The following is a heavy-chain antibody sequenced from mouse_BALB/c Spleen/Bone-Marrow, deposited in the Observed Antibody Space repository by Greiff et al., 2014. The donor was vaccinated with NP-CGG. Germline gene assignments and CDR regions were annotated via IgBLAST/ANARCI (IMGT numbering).Heavy chain of an antibody. CDR1: GYSFTSYW. CDR2: IYPGNSDT. J-gene: IGHJ4*01. D-gene: IGHD2-2*01. V-gene: IGHV1-5*01. Sequence: VQLQQPGTMLARPGASVKMSCKASGYSFTSYWMHWVKQRPGQGLEWIGAIYPGNSDTSYNQKFKGKAKLAAVTSASTAYMELSSLTNEDSAVYYCTNGYDYYAMDYWGQGTSVTVSS. CDR3: TNGYDYYAMDY.